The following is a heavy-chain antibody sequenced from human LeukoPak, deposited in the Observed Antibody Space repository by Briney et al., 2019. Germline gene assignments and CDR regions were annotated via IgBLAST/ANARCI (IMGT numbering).Heavy chain of an antibody. D-gene: IGHD3-16*01. Sequence: GGSLRLSCAASGFTFSSSAMSWLRQAPGKGLEWVSAINGGGGSTYYADSVKGRFTISRDNSKNTLYLQMNSLRAEDTAVYYCAKAPGGIVGYWGQGTLVTVSS. CDR1: GFTFSSSA. V-gene: IGHV3-23*01. CDR2: INGGGGST. CDR3: AKAPGGIVGY. J-gene: IGHJ4*02.